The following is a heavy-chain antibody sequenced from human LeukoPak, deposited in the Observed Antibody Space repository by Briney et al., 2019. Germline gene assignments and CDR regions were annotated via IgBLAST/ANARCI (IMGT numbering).Heavy chain of an antibody. D-gene: IGHD4-11*01. CDR1: GGSISSDY. V-gene: IGHV4-59*01. J-gene: IGHJ4*02. CDR2: IYNSGST. Sequence: SEPLSLTCTVSGGSISSDYWSWIRQPPGKGLEGIGYIYNSGSTNYNPSLKSRGTISADTSKKQFSLKLSSVTAADTAVYYCAREGVTKYYFDYWGQGTLVADSS. CDR3: AREGVTKYYFDY.